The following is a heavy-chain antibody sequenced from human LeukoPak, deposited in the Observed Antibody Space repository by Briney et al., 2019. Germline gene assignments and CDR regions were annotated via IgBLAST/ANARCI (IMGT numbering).Heavy chain of an antibody. D-gene: IGHD3-9*01. Sequence: PGGSLRLSCAASGFTFSSYGMHWVRQAPGKGLEWVAFMRYDGSNRNYADSVKGRFTISRDNSKNTLYLQMNSLRAEDTAVYYCAKGVKVPLLRYFSYYMDVRGKGTTVTISS. V-gene: IGHV3-30*02. CDR2: MRYDGSNR. CDR3: AKGVKVPLLRYFSYYMDV. J-gene: IGHJ6*03. CDR1: GFTFSSYG.